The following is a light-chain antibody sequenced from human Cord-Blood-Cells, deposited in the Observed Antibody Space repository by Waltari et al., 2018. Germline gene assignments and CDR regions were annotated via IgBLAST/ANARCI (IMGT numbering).Light chain of an antibody. CDR1: QSISSH. Sequence: DIQVTQSPSSLSASVCDRVTITSRASQSISSHLNWYQQKPGKAPKLLIYAASSLQSGVPSRFSGSGSGTDFTLTISSLQPEDFATYYCQQIYSTPFTFGPGTKVDI. J-gene: IGKJ3*01. CDR2: AAS. CDR3: QQIYSTPFT. V-gene: IGKV1-39*01.